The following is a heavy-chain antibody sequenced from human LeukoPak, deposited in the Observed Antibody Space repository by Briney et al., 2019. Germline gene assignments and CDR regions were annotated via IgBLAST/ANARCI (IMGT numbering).Heavy chain of an antibody. CDR1: GYTFTSYG. J-gene: IGHJ3*02. D-gene: IGHD1-26*01. V-gene: IGHV1-18*01. CDR3: ARDSLGVWWELRVRMDAFDI. CDR2: ISAYNGNT. Sequence: ASVKVSCKASGYTFTSYGISWVRQAPGQGLEWMGWISAYNGNTNYAQKLQGRVTMTTDTSTSTAYMELRSLRSGDTAVYYCARDSLGVWWELRVRMDAFDIWGQGTMVTVSS.